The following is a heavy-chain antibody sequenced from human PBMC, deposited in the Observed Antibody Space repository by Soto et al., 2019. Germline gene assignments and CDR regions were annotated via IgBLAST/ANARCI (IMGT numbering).Heavy chain of an antibody. CDR3: AREMATRTNGFDP. V-gene: IGHV4-31*03. CDR1: GDSITSDDYY. CDR2: FSYSGST. J-gene: IGHJ5*02. D-gene: IGHD1-1*01. Sequence: VQLQESGPGLVEPSQTLSVTCTVSGDSITSDDYYWNWIRQHPGKGLEWIGHFSYSGSTYYNPSLRSRLTIIVDKSKNQFSLKLRSVTAADTAVYYCAREMATRTNGFDPWGQGTLVTVSS.